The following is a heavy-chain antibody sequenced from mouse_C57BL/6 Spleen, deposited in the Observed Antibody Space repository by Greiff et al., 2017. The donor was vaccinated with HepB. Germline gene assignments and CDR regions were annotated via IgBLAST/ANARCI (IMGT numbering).Heavy chain of an antibody. J-gene: IGHJ1*03. V-gene: IGHV5-4*03. Sequence: EVMLVESGGGLVKPGGSLKLSCAASGFTFSSYAMSWVRQTPEKRLEWVATISDGGSYTYYPDNVKGRFTISRDNAKNNLYLQMSQMKSEDTAMYYCARAYEGYFDGWGTETTVTVSS. CDR2: ISDGGSYT. CDR3: ARAYEGYFDG. CDR1: GFTFSSYA. D-gene: IGHD1-1*01.